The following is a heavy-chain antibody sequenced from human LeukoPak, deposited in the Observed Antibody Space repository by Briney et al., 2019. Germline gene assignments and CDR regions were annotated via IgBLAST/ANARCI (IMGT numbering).Heavy chain of an antibody. Sequence: SETLSLTCTVSGGSISSYYWSWIRQPPGKGLEWIGSIYYSGSTYYNPSLKSRVTISVDTSKNQFSLKLSSVTAADTAVYYCASYFWSGYYTPDFDYWGQGTLVTVSS. V-gene: IGHV4-59*05. CDR2: IYYSGST. J-gene: IGHJ4*02. CDR3: ASYFWSGYYTPDFDY. D-gene: IGHD3-3*01. CDR1: GGSISSYY.